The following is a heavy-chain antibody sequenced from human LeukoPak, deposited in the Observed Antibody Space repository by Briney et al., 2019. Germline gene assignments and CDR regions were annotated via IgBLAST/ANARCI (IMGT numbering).Heavy chain of an antibody. D-gene: IGHD6-6*01. CDR3: ARGLVSSSPFDY. J-gene: IGHJ4*02. CDR1: GFTFSSYD. Sequence: GGSLRLSCAASGFTFSSYDMHWVRQAPGKGLEWVAVISYDGSNKYYADSVKGRFTISRDNSKNTLYPQMGSLRAEDMAVYYCARGLVSSSPFDYWGQGTLVTVSS. CDR2: ISYDGSNK. V-gene: IGHV3-30*14.